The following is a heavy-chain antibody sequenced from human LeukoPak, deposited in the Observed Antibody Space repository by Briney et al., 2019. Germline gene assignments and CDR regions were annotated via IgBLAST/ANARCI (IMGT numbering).Heavy chain of an antibody. CDR2: ISYDGSNR. Sequence: HPGRSLRLSCVASGFTFSSYAVHWVRQAPGKGLEWVAVISYDGSNRYYADSVKGRFTISRDNSKNTLYLQMNSLRTEDTAVYYCARDSVVVEVASTRGPGYWGQGTLVTVSS. V-gene: IGHV3-30*04. CDR1: GFTFSSYA. D-gene: IGHD2-15*01. J-gene: IGHJ4*02. CDR3: ARDSVVVEVASTRGPGY.